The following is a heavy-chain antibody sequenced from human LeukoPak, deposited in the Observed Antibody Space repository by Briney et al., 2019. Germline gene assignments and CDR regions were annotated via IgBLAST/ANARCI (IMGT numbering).Heavy chain of an antibody. V-gene: IGHV4-34*01. D-gene: IGHD6-13*01. J-gene: IGHJ5*02. CDR3: ARARPRYSSSWYGRGNWFDP. CDR2: INHSGST. Sequence: XKXLXXXGXINHSGSTNYNPSLKSPVTISVDTSKNQFSLKLSSVTAADTAVYYCARARPRYSSSWYGRGNWFDPWGQGTLVTVSS.